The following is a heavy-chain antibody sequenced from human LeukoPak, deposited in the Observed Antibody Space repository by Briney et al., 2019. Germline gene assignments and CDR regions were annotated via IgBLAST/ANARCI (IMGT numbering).Heavy chain of an antibody. CDR3: AKDRHVAVAVPKYYFDY. CDR1: GFIFDDYG. J-gene: IGHJ4*02. D-gene: IGHD6-19*01. CDR2: INWNGGST. Sequence: GGSLRLSCAASGFIFDDYGMSWVRQAPGKGLEWVSGINWNGGSTGYADSVKGRFTISRDNSKNTLYLQMNSLRAEDTAVYYCAKDRHVAVAVPKYYFDYWGQGTLVTVSS. V-gene: IGHV3-20*04.